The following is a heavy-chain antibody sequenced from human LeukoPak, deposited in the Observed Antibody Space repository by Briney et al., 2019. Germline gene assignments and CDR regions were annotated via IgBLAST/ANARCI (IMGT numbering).Heavy chain of an antibody. J-gene: IGHJ4*02. Sequence: SETLSLTCTVSGGAIRSHYWNWIRQPAGKGLEWIGRIYSSGYTNDNPFLKSRIAMSVDMSKNQFSLRLNSVTAADTAVYYCARGEHSVDSWGQGMLVTVSS. V-gene: IGHV4-4*07. CDR1: GGAIRSHY. CDR3: ARGEHSVDS. CDR2: IYSSGYT. D-gene: IGHD1/OR15-1a*01.